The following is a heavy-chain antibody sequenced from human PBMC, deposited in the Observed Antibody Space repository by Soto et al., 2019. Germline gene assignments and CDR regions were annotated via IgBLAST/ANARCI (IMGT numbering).Heavy chain of an antibody. Sequence: GGSLRLSCAASGFTFSSYDMHWVRQATGKGLEWVSAIGTAGDTYYPGYMKCRFTICRENAKNSLYLQINRLRDGATDVYYCAGGDSSAYYEYGMDDWGQGTTVTVSS. CDR2: IGTAGDT. V-gene: IGHV3-13*01. CDR3: AGGDSSAYYEYGMDD. CDR1: GFTFSSYD. D-gene: IGHD6-25*01. J-gene: IGHJ6*02.